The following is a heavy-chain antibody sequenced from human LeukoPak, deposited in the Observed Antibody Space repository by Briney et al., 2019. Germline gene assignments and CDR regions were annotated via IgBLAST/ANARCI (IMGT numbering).Heavy chain of an antibody. Sequence: ASVKVSCEASGYTFTSYDINWVRQATGQGLEWMGWMNPNSGNTGYAQKFQGRVTMTRNTSISTAYMELSSLRSEDTAVYYCARVSDYYDSSGYLEDAFDIWGQGTMVTVSS. J-gene: IGHJ3*02. V-gene: IGHV1-8*01. CDR1: GYTFTSYD. D-gene: IGHD3-22*01. CDR3: ARVSDYYDSSGYLEDAFDI. CDR2: MNPNSGNT.